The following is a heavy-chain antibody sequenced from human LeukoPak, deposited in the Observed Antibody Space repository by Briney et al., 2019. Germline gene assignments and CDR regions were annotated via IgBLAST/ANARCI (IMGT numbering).Heavy chain of an antibody. V-gene: IGHV4-38-2*01. J-gene: IGHJ6*03. CDR2: IYHSGST. CDR3: ARGTYGYYMDV. D-gene: IGHD4-17*01. Sequence: PSETLSLTCAVSGCSISSGYYWGWIRQPPGKGLEWIGSIYHSGSTYYNPSLKSRVTISLDTSKNQFSLKLSSVTAADTAVYFCARGTYGYYMDVWGKGTTVTVSS. CDR1: GCSISSGYY.